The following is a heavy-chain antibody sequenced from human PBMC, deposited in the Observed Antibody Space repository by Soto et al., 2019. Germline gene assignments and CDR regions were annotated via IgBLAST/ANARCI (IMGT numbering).Heavy chain of an antibody. CDR2: IYYSGST. CDR3: AGRTSNYYDSSGSFDY. CDR1: GGSISSSY. J-gene: IGHJ4*02. D-gene: IGHD3-22*01. V-gene: IGHV4-59*01. Sequence: SETLSLTCTVSGGSISSSYWSWIRQPPGKGLEWIGYIYYSGSTNYNPSLKSRVTISVDTSKNQFSLKLSSVTAADTAVYYCAGRTSNYYDSSGSFDYWGKGTLVTVSS.